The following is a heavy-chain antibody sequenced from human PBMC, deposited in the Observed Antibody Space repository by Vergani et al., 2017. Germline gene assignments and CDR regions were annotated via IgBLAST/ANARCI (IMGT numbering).Heavy chain of an antibody. Sequence: EVQLLESGGGLVQPGGSLRLSCAASGFTFSSYAMSWVRQAPWKGLELVSAIGGSGGSTYSADPVTGRLTISRNNSKYTLYLQMNSLRAEDTAVYYCAKKVGEPNWVPDAFDIWGQGIMVTVSS. CDR2: IGGSGGST. CDR1: GFTFSSYA. CDR3: AKKVGEPNWVPDAFDI. V-gene: IGHV3-23*01. D-gene: IGHD7-27*01. J-gene: IGHJ3*02.